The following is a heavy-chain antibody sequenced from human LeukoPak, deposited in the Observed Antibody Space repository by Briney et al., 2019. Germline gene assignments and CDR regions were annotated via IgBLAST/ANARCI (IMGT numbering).Heavy chain of an antibody. V-gene: IGHV4-59*01. D-gene: IGHD3-10*01. CDR2: ISYSGNT. J-gene: IGHJ4*02. CDR1: GCSISSFY. Sequence: SETLSLTCTVSGCSISSFYWSWIRQPPGQGLECIGFISYSGNTNYNPSLKSRLTLSVDTSKNQFSLKLRSVTAADTAVYYCARGTVVRGVPMDFDYWGQGTLVSVSS. CDR3: ARGTVVRGVPMDFDY.